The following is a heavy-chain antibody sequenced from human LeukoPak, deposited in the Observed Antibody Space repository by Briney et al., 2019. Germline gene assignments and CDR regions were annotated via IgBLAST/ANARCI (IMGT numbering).Heavy chain of an antibody. Sequence: SETLSLTCTVTGGSITTYYWSWIRQPPGKGLEWIGFIFYSGSTNYNPSLKSRVTISLNTSKTQFSLKLSSVTAADTAVYYCARGTFWSGYYHDYWGQGTLVTVSS. CDR2: IFYSGST. D-gene: IGHD3-3*01. J-gene: IGHJ4*02. CDR1: GGSITTYY. CDR3: ARGTFWSGYYHDY. V-gene: IGHV4-59*01.